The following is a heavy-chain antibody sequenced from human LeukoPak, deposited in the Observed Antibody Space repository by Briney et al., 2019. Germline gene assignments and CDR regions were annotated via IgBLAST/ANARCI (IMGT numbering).Heavy chain of an antibody. V-gene: IGHV3-33*08. CDR3: ARRLYYYDSRGYQYYFDY. J-gene: IGHJ4*02. CDR1: GFTFTHYA. CDR2: IFYDGTIQ. D-gene: IGHD3-22*01. Sequence: GGSLRLSCAASGFTFTHYAMHWVRQTPGKGLEWVAVIFYDGTIQYYSDSVRGRLIVSRDNPKNTLYLQMNSLRAEDTALYYCARRLYYYDSRGYQYYFDYWGQGTLVTVSS.